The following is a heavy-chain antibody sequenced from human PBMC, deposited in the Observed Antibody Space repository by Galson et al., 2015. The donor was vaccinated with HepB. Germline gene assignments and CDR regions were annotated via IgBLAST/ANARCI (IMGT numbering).Heavy chain of an antibody. CDR2: IKSDGSST. CDR3: ARVDFWSGSPNYFDF. CDR1: GFTFSSYW. D-gene: IGHD3-3*01. J-gene: IGHJ4*02. V-gene: IGHV3-74*01. Sequence: SLRLSCAASGFTFSSYWMHWVRQAPGKGLVWVSRIKSDGSSTTYADSVKGRFTISRDNAKNTLYLQMNSLRAEDTAVYYCARVDFWSGSPNYFDFWGQGTLVTVSS.